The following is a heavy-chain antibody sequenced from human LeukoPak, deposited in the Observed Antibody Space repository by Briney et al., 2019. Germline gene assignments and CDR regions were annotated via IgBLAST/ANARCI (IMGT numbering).Heavy chain of an antibody. J-gene: IGHJ4*02. D-gene: IGHD6-13*01. CDR3: ARVTAAGTVGDY. Sequence: ASVKVSCKASGYTFTSYYMHWVRQAPGQGLEWMGIINPSGGSTSYAQKFQGRVTMTGDTSTSTVYMELSSLRSEDTAVYYCARVTAAGTVGDYWGQGTLVTVSS. V-gene: IGHV1-46*01. CDR1: GYTFTSYY. CDR2: INPSGGST.